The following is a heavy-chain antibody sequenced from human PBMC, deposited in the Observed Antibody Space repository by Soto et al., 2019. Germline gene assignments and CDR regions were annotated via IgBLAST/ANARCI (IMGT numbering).Heavy chain of an antibody. J-gene: IGHJ4*02. Sequence: GGSLRLSCAAAGFTFSSYSMNWVRQAPGKGLEWVSSISSSSSYIYYADSVKGRFTISRDNPKNSLYLQMNSLRAEDTAVYYCARDGLGGHYYFDYWGQGTLVTVSS. CDR1: GFTFSSYS. CDR2: ISSSSSYI. D-gene: IGHD6-25*01. V-gene: IGHV3-21*01. CDR3: ARDGLGGHYYFDY.